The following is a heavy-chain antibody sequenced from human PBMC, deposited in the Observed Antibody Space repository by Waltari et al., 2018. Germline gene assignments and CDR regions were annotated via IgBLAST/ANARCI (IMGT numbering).Heavy chain of an antibody. CDR1: GGSISSSSYY. V-gene: IGHV4-39*01. Sequence: QLQLQESGPGLVKPSESLSLTCTVSGGSISSSSYYWGWIRQPPGKGLEWIGSIYYSGSPYYNPSLKSRVTISVDTSKNQFSLKLSSVTAADTAVYYCARPKWYYYYYMDVWGKGTTVTVSS. CDR3: ARPKWYYYYYMDV. D-gene: IGHD1-26*01. J-gene: IGHJ6*03. CDR2: IYYSGSP.